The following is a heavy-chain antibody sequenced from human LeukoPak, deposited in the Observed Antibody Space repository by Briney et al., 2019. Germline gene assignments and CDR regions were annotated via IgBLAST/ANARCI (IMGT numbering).Heavy chain of an antibody. CDR3: AKLRSISWYASCDY. CDR1: GFTFSDYA. J-gene: IGHJ4*02. CDR2: ISGTGGDT. Sequence: GGSLRLSCAASGFTFSDYAMSWVRQAPGKGLEWVAAISGTGGDTYYADPVKGRFTLSRDSSKDTVYLQMNSLRTEDTAVYYCAKLRSISWYASCDYWGQGTLVTVSS. D-gene: IGHD2-2*01. V-gene: IGHV3-23*01.